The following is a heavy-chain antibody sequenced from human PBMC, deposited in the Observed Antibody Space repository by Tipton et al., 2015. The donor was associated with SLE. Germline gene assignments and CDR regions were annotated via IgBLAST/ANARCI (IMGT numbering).Heavy chain of an antibody. J-gene: IGHJ4*02. V-gene: IGHV3-23*01. CDR1: GVTFVRHA. Sequence: SLRLSCSASGVTFVRHAMTWVRRTPGKGLEWVSGISGGGGLKYYADSVKGRFTVSRDNSKDTLYLEMNSLGADDTAVYYCARDRMAYDFWSRYYFDYWGQGTLVTVS. CDR3: ARDRMAYDFWSRYYFDY. D-gene: IGHD3-3*01. CDR2: ISGGGGLK.